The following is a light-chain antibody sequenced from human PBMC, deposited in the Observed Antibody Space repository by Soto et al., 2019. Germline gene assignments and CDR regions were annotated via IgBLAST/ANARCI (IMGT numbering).Light chain of an antibody. CDR2: EVS. J-gene: IGLJ1*01. CDR1: SRDVGGSNY. V-gene: IGLV2-14*01. Sequence: QSGLIQPASVSGSPGQSITISCTGTSRDVGGSNYVSWYQHHPHRAPKLLIYEVSYRPSGVSSRFSGSKSGNTASLTISGLQAEDEADYYCSSYTSSNTLEVFGVGTKVTVL. CDR3: SSYTSSNTLEV.